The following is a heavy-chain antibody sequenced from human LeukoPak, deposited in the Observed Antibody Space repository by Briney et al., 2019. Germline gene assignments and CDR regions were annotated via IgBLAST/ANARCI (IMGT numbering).Heavy chain of an antibody. CDR1: GGSISSYY. J-gene: IGHJ4*02. V-gene: IGHV4-59*01. Sequence: LETLSLTCTVSGGSISSYYWSWVRQPPGKGLEWMGYIYYSGTTNYNPSLKSRVTISVDTSKNQFSLRLSSVTAADTAVYYCARGAGLDYWGQGTLVTVSS. CDR2: IYYSGTT. CDR3: ARGAGLDY.